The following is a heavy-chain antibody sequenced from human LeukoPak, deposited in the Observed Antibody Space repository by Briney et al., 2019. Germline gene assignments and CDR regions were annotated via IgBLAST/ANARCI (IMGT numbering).Heavy chain of an antibody. Sequence: SETLSLTCAVYGGSFSGYYWSWIRQPPGKGLEWIGEINHSGSTNYNPSLKSRVTISVDTSKNQFSLKLSSVTAADTAVYYCARGTNSSSWGYYFDYWGQGTLATVSS. CDR2: INHSGST. CDR1: GGSFSGYY. D-gene: IGHD6-13*01. V-gene: IGHV4-34*01. J-gene: IGHJ4*02. CDR3: ARGTNSSSWGYYFDY.